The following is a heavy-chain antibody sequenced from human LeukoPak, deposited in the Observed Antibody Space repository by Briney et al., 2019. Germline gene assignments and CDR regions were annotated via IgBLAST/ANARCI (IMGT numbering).Heavy chain of an antibody. D-gene: IGHD2-15*01. CDR2: INPKSGGT. CDR3: ARPVVADPLRDAFDI. J-gene: IGHJ3*02. V-gene: IGHV1-2*02. Sequence: ATVKVSCKASGYTFIGYYMQWVRQAPGQGLEWMGWINPKSGGTNYAQKFQGRVTMTRDTSISTAYMELSSLTSDDTAVYYCARPVVADPLRDAFDIWGQGTMVTVSS. CDR1: GYTFIGYY.